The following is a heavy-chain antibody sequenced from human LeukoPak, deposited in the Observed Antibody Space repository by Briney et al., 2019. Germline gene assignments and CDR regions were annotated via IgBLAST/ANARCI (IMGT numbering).Heavy chain of an antibody. CDR2: INPNSGGT. D-gene: IGHD3-10*01. Sequence: ASVKVSCKASGYTFTGYYLHWLRQAPGQGLEWMGFINPNSGGTNYAQKLQGRVTMTRDTSISTAYMELSSLTSDDTAVYYCARDLEGYHYGSGNYPQWGQGTLITVSS. J-gene: IGHJ4*02. CDR1: GYTFTGYY. CDR3: ARDLEGYHYGSGNYPQ. V-gene: IGHV1-2*02.